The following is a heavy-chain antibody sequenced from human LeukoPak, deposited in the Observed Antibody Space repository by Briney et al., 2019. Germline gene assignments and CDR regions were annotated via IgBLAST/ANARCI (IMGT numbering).Heavy chain of an antibody. V-gene: IGHV6-1*01. CDR3: ARAVTQYMYDAFDI. Sequence: SQTLSLTCAISGDSVSNYSAAWNWIRQSPSRGLEWLGRTYYRSKWYHDYAVSVNSRITVNPDTSKNQFSLRLSSVTAADTAVYYCARAVTQYMYDAFDIWGQGTMVTVSS. D-gene: IGHD4-17*01. CDR1: GDSVSNYSAA. CDR2: TYYRSKWYH. J-gene: IGHJ3*02.